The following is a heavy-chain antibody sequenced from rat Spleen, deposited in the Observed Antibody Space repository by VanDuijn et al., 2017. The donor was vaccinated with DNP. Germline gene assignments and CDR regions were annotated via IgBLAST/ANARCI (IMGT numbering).Heavy chain of an antibody. CDR1: GYSISSSYR. CDR2: INSAGST. CDR3: ARGSDGVWFAY. V-gene: IGHV3-3*01. D-gene: IGHD4-3*01. J-gene: IGHJ3*01. Sequence: EVQLQESGPGLVKPSQSLSLTCSVTGYSISSSYRWSWIRKFPGNKLEWMVYINSAGSTNYNPSLKSRISITRDTSKNQFFLQVDSVTTEDTATYYCARGSDGVWFAYWGQGTLVTVSS.